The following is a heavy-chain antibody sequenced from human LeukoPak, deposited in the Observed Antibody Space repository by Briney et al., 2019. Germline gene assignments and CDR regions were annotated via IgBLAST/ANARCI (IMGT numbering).Heavy chain of an antibody. D-gene: IGHD6-6*01. V-gene: IGHV4-59*08. J-gene: IGHJ4*02. Sequence: PSETLSLTCSVSGGSISSLYWSWIRQPPGKGLEWIGYIYYTGSTNYNPSLKSRVTMFVDMSKNQFSLSLSSVTAADTAVYYCARHRAYSSSSPFDYWGQGTLVTVSS. CDR3: ARHRAYSSSSPFDY. CDR2: IYYTGST. CDR1: GGSISSLY.